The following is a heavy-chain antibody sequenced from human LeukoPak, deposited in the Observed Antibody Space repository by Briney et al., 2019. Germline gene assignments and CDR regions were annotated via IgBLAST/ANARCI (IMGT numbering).Heavy chain of an antibody. CDR3: ARGGKGCCSSTSCYRHYCFDY. Sequence: SETLSLTCAVYGGSFSGYYWSWIRQPPGKGLEWIGEINQSGSTNYNPSLKSRVTISVDTSKNQFSLKLSSVNAADTAVYYWARGGKGCCSSTSCYRHYCFDYWGQGTLVTVSS. J-gene: IGHJ4*02. D-gene: IGHD2-2*01. V-gene: IGHV4-34*01. CDR1: GGSFSGYY. CDR2: INQSGST.